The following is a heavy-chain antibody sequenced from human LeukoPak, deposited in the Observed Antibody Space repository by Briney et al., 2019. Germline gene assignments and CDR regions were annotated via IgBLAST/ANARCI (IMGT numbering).Heavy chain of an antibody. CDR3: ARGARRFDY. CDR1: GYTFTSYD. J-gene: IGHJ4*02. CDR2: MNPNSGNT. V-gene: IGHV1-8*01. Sequence: GASLRVSSKASGYTFTSYDINWVRQAPGQGLEWMGWMNPNSGNTGYAQKFQGRVTMTRNTSISTAYMELSSRRCEDTAVYYCARGARRFDYWGGGTLVSVFS.